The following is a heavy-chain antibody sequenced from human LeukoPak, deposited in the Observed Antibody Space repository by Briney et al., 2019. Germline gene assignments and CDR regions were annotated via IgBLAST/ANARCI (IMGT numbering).Heavy chain of an antibody. D-gene: IGHD4-17*01. CDR2: IRYDGSNK. CDR1: GFTFSSYG. V-gene: IGHV3-30*02. Sequence: PGGSLRLSCAASGFTFSSYGMHWVRQAPGKGLEWVAFIRYDGSNKYYADSVKGRFTISRDNSKNTLYLQTNSLRAEDTAVYYCALPEGGYGDFDYWGQGTLVTVSS. J-gene: IGHJ4*02. CDR3: ALPEGGYGDFDY.